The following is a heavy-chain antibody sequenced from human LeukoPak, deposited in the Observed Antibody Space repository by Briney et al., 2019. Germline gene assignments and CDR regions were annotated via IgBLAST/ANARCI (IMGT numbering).Heavy chain of an antibody. V-gene: IGHV1-69*13. J-gene: IGHJ6*03. CDR3: ARCYAVGYYYYYMDV. CDR2: IIPIFGTA. D-gene: IGHD2-2*01. Sequence: SVKVSCKASGGTFSSYAISWVRQAPGQGLEWMGGIIPIFGTANYAQKFQGRVTITADESTSTAYMELSSLRSEDTAVYYCARCYAVGYYYYYMDVWGKGTTVTVSS. CDR1: GGTFSSYA.